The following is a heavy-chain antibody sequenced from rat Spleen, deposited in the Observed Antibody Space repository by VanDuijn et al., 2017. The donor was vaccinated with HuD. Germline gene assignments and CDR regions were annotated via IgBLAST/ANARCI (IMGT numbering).Heavy chain of an antibody. J-gene: IGHJ3*01. V-gene: IGHV5-25*01. CDR1: GFTFSDYY. CDR2: ISTGGGNT. CDR3: TRDDNSGHY. Sequence: EVQLVESGGGLVQPGRSLKLSCAASGFTFSDYYMAWVRQAPKKGLEWVASISTGGGNTYYRDSVKGRFTISRDNAQNTLYLQMNSLRSEDTATYYCTRDDNSGHYWGQGTLVTVSS. D-gene: IGHD4-3*01.